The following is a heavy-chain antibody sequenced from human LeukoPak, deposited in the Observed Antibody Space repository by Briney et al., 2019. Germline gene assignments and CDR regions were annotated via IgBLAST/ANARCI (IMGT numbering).Heavy chain of an antibody. CDR1: GGSISSYY. D-gene: IGHD3-16*01. Sequence: SETLSLTCTVPGGSISSYYWSWIRQPPGKGLEWIGYIYYSGSTNYNPSLKSRVTISVDTSKNQFSLKLSSVTAADTAVYYCARSPGGSYYYYYMDVWGKGTTVTVSS. J-gene: IGHJ6*03. CDR3: ARSPGGSYYYYYMDV. CDR2: IYYSGST. V-gene: IGHV4-59*01.